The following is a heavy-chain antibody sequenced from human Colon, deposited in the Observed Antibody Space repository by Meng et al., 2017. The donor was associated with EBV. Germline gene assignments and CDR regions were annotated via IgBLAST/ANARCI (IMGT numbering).Heavy chain of an antibody. J-gene: IGHJ4*02. CDR1: GDSITSGDYS. Sequence: QVQLQESGPGLVKPSQTLSLTCTVSGDSITSGDYSWNWIRQPPGKGLEWIGYIYSSGNTFYNPSLHSRVTMSMDTSKNQFSLRLSSVTAADTAVYYCARNYYFDYWGQGTLVTVAS. CDR3: ARNYYFDY. CDR2: IYSSGNT. V-gene: IGHV4-30-4*01.